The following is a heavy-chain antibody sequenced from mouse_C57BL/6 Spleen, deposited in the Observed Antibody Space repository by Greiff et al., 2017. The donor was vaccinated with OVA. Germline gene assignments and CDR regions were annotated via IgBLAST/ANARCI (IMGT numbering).Heavy chain of an antibody. D-gene: IGHD2-14*01. CDR3: ARWRYFYFDY. V-gene: IGHV14-3*01. CDR2: IDPANGNT. J-gene: IGHJ2*01. CDR1: GFNFKNTY. Sequence: EVQLQQSVAELVRPGASVKLSCTASGFNFKNTYMHWVKQRPEQGLEWIGRIDPANGNTKYAPKFQGKATITADTSSNTAYLQLSSLTSEDTAIYYCARWRYFYFDYWGQGTTLTVSS.